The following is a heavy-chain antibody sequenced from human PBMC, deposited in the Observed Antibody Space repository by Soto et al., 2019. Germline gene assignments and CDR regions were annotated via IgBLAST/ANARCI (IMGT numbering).Heavy chain of an antibody. CDR1: GFTFDDYA. V-gene: IGHV3-9*01. Sequence: PGGSLRLSCAASGFTFDDYAMHWVRQAPGKGLEWVSGISWNSGSIGYADSVKGRFTTSRDNAKNSLYLQMNSLRAEDTALYYCAKVVSYGDYAWFDPWGQGTLVTVSS. CDR2: ISWNSGSI. J-gene: IGHJ5*02. D-gene: IGHD4-17*01. CDR3: AKVVSYGDYAWFDP.